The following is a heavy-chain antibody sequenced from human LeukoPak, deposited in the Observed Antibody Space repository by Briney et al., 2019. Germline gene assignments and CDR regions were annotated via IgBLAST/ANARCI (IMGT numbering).Heavy chain of an antibody. Sequence: PSETLSLTCAVYGGSFSGYYWSWIRQPPGKGLEWIGEINHSGSTNYNPSLKSRVTISVDTSKNQFSLKLTSVTAADTAVYYCARDFGDYYDSSGSTDYWGQGTLVTASS. V-gene: IGHV4-34*01. D-gene: IGHD3-22*01. CDR3: ARDFGDYYDSSGSTDY. J-gene: IGHJ4*02. CDR1: GGSFSGYY. CDR2: INHSGST.